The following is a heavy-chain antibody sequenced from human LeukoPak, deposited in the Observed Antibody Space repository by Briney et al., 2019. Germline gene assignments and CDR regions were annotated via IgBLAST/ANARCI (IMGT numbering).Heavy chain of an antibody. Sequence: GGSLRLSCAASGFTFSSYSMNWVRQAPGKGLEWVSSISSSSSYIYYADSVKGRFTISRDNAKNSLYLQMNSLRAEDTAVYYCARDDGSYSRSPGFDYWGQGTLVTVSS. CDR3: ARDDGSYSRSPGFDY. D-gene: IGHD1-26*01. CDR2: ISSSSSYI. V-gene: IGHV3-21*01. J-gene: IGHJ4*02. CDR1: GFTFSSYS.